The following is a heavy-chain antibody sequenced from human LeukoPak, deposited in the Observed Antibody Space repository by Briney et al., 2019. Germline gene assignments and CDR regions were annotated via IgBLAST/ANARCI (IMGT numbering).Heavy chain of an antibody. J-gene: IGHJ3*02. CDR3: AKPWIPNRLGAFDI. V-gene: IGHV1-2*02. CDR2: INPNSGGT. D-gene: IGHD5-18*01. Sequence: ASVKVSCKASGYIFTGYYMHWVRQAPGQGLEWMGWINPNSGGTNSAQKFQGRVTMTRDTSISTAYMELSRLTSDDTAVYYCAKPWIPNRLGAFDIWGQGTMVTVSS. CDR1: GYIFTGYY.